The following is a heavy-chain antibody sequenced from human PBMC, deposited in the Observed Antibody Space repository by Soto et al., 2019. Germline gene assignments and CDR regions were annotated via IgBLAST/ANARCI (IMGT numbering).Heavy chain of an antibody. CDR3: ARATFPLAAAGSPFDY. V-gene: IGHV5-51*01. J-gene: IGHJ4*02. Sequence: GESLKISCKGSGYSFTSYWIGWVRQMPGKGLEWMGIIYPGDSDTRYSPSFQGQVTISADKSISPAYLQWSSLKASDTAMYYCARATFPLAAAGSPFDYWGQGTLVTVSS. D-gene: IGHD6-13*01. CDR2: IYPGDSDT. CDR1: GYSFTSYW.